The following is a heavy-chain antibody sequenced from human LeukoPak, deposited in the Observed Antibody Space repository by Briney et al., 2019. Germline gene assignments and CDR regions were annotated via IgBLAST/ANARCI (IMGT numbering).Heavy chain of an antibody. V-gene: IGHV3-33*01. J-gene: IGHJ6*02. D-gene: IGHD4/OR15-4a*01. CDR1: GFTFSTYG. Sequence: PGGSLRLSCAASGFTFSTYGLHWVRQAPGKGLEWVAVIWYDGIYKYYADSVKGRFTISRDDSKSTLYLQMNSLRAEDTAVYYCASDHLKPGAPDHYYGMDVWGQGTTVTVSS. CDR2: IWYDGIYK. CDR3: ASDHLKPGAPDHYYGMDV.